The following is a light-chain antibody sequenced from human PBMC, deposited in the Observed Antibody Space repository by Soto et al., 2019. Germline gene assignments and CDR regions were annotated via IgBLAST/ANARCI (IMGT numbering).Light chain of an antibody. Sequence: DIQMTQSPSSLSASVGDRVTITCRASQSISSYLNWYQQKPGKAPKFLIYAASSLQSGVPSRFSGSGSGTDFTLTISSLQPEDFAVYYCQQCANWPPKWTFGQGTKVEIK. CDR3: QQCANWPPKWT. CDR1: QSISSY. CDR2: AAS. V-gene: IGKV1-39*01. J-gene: IGKJ1*01.